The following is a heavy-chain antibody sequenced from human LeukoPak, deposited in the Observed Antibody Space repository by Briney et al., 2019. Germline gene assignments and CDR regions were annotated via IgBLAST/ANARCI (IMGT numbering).Heavy chain of an antibody. CDR2: ISSSSSTI. CDR3: ARGAYCSGGSCALDDAFDI. CDR1: GFTFSSYS. Sequence: GGSLRLSCAASGFTFSSYSMNWVRQAPGKGLEWVSYISSSSSTIYYADSVKGRFTISRDNAKNSLYLQMNSLRAEDTAVYYCARGAYCSGGSCALDDAFDIWGQGTMVTVSS. V-gene: IGHV3-48*01. J-gene: IGHJ3*02. D-gene: IGHD2-15*01.